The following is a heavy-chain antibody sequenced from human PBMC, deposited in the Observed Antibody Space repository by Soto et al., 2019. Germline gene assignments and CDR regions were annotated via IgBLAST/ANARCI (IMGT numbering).Heavy chain of an antibody. CDR3: ARGAGTATPDWYYYGMDV. Sequence: GSLRLSCVASGFTFSDYYMNWVRQAPGKGLEWISYISNSGATKYFADSVKGRFTISRDNAKNSLYLQMNSLRAEDTATYYGARGAGTATPDWYYYGMDVCGRRTTVTVSS. CDR1: GFTFSDYY. V-gene: IGHV3-11*01. J-gene: IGHJ6*02. CDR2: ISNSGATK. D-gene: IGHD2-21*01.